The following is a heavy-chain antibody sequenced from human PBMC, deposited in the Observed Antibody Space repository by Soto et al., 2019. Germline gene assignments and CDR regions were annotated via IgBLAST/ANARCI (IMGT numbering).Heavy chain of an antibody. CDR3: SVVEYDDKRNPRDDAVDI. D-gene: IGHD3-3*01. Sequence: QIQLVQSGAEVKKPGSSVRVSCKASGGSFRSHAVTWVRQAPGQGLEWMGRIIPILDETKFAQKFQDRVTMTADKSTSTVYMDLSSLTSEDTVMYFYSVVEYDDKRNPRDDAVDIWGQGTKVTVSS. V-gene: IGHV1-69*02. J-gene: IGHJ3*02. CDR1: GGSFRSHA. CDR2: IIPILDET.